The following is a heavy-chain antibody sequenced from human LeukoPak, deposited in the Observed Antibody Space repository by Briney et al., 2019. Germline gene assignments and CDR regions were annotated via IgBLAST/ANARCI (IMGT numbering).Heavy chain of an antibody. J-gene: IGHJ4*02. V-gene: IGHV4-34*01. D-gene: IGHD6-19*01. Sequence: KSSETLSLTCAVYGGSFSGYYWSWIRQPPGKGLEWIGEINHSGSTNYNPSLKSRVTISVDTSKNQFSLKLSSVTAADTAVYYCARVKQWLVRRYFDYWGQGTLVTVSS. CDR2: INHSGST. CDR1: GGSFSGYY. CDR3: ARVKQWLVRRYFDY.